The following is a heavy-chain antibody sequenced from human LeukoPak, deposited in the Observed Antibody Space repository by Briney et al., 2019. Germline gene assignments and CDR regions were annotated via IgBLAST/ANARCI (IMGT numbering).Heavy chain of an antibody. D-gene: IGHD6-19*01. V-gene: IGHV3-7*01. CDR2: IRQDGKEI. CDR3: ARVEVRGQPRCSSGCYFDS. Sequence: PGGSLRLSCAASGLTSPNYWMSWVRQDPGGGLEWVANIRQDGKEIYYGDSVKGRFTISRDNAKNSLYLQMNSHTADDTAVYYCARVEVRGQPRCSSGCYFDSWGRGNLVTVSS. J-gene: IGHJ4*02. CDR1: GLTSPNYW.